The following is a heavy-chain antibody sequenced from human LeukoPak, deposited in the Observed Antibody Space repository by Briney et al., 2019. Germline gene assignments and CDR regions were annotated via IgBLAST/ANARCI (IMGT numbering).Heavy chain of an antibody. CDR2: ISWNSGSI. J-gene: IGHJ4*02. D-gene: IGHD2/OR15-2a*01. CDR1: GFTFDDYA. V-gene: IGHV3-9*01. CDR3: AKDSMVDY. Sequence: TGRSLRLSCAASGFTFDDYAMHWVRQAPGKGLEWVSGISWNSGSIGYADSVKGRFTISGDNAKNSLYLQMNSLRAEDTALYYCAKDSMVDYWGQGTLVTVSS.